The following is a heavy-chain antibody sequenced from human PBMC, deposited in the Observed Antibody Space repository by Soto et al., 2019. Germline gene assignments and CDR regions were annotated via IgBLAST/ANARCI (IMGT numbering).Heavy chain of an antibody. V-gene: IGHV3-30*18. J-gene: IGHJ4*02. D-gene: IGHD3-22*01. CDR1: GFTFSSYG. CDR3: AKVPGYYDSSGLPNVDY. Sequence: GGSLRLSCAASGFTFSSYGMHWVRQAPGKGLEWVAVISYDGSNKYYADSVKGRFTISRDNSKNMLYLQMNSLRPEDTAVYYCAKVPGYYDSSGLPNVDYWGQGTLVTVSS. CDR2: ISYDGSNK.